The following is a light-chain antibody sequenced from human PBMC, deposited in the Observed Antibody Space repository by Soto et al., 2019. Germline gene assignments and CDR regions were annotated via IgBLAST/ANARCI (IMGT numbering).Light chain of an antibody. CDR2: GAS. CDR3: QLYNRNTWS. J-gene: IGKJ3*01. Sequence: IQMTQSPYTLSAAVEGRVITTGRARQSVGTWVAWYQQQPGKAPKLLIYGASNLESGVPSRFSGSGSGTEFTLTITTLQPDDFATYFCQLYNRNTWSFGPGTNVD. V-gene: IGKV1-5*01. CDR1: QSVGTW.